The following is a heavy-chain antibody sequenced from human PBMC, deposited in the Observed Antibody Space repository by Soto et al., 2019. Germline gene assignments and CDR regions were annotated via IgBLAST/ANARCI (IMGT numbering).Heavy chain of an antibody. Sequence: SETLSLTCTVSGGSISSSSYYWGWIGQPPGKGLEWIGSIYYSGSTYYNPSLKSRVTISVDTSKNQFSLKLSSVTAADTAVYYCARRGSTMVRGVTYYYGMDVWGQGTTVTVSS. CDR3: ARRGSTMVRGVTYYYGMDV. V-gene: IGHV4-39*01. CDR2: IYYSGST. CDR1: GGSISSSSYY. D-gene: IGHD3-10*01. J-gene: IGHJ6*02.